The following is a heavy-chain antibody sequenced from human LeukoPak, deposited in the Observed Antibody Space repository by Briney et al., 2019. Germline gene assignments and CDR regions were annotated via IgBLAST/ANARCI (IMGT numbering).Heavy chain of an antibody. CDR3: ARRFDY. Sequence: SETLSLTCTVSGGSISSNSYSWGWIRQPPGKGLEWIGSIIYYSGSTNYNPSLKSRVTISVDASKNQFSLRLNSVTAADTAVYYCARRFDYWGQGTLVTVSS. CDR1: GGSISSNSYS. V-gene: IGHV4-39*01. J-gene: IGHJ4*02. CDR2: IIYYSGST.